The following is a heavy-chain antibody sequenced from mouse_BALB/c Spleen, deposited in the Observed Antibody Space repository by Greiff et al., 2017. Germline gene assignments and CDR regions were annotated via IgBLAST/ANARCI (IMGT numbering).Heavy chain of an antibody. Sequence: QVQLKQSGPQLVRPGASVKISCKASGYSFTSYWMHWVKQRPGQGLEWIGMIDPSDSETRLNQKFKDKATLTVDKSSSTAYMQLSSPTSEDSAVYYCARSGEYDYEGGWFAYWGQGTLVTVSA. V-gene: IGHV1S126*01. D-gene: IGHD2-4*01. CDR2: IDPSDSET. J-gene: IGHJ3*01. CDR3: ARSGEYDYEGGWFAY. CDR1: GYSFTSYW.